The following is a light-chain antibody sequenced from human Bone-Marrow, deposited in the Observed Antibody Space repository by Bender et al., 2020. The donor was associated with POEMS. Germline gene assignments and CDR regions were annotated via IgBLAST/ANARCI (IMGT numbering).Light chain of an antibody. CDR1: ISDVGGYNY. V-gene: IGLV2-14*01. CDR3: SSYAGTNRYVV. Sequence: QSVLTQPPSASGTPGQRVTISCSGTISDVGGYNYVSWYQQHPGKAPKLMIYDVSNRPSRVSSRFSGSKSGNTASLTISGLQAEDEADYYCSSYAGTNRYVVFGGGTTLTVL. J-gene: IGLJ2*01. CDR2: DVS.